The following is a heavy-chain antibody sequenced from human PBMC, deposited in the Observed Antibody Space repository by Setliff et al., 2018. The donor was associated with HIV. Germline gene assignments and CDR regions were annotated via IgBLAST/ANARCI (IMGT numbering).Heavy chain of an antibody. J-gene: IGHJ4*02. CDR1: GGPLTDHY. V-gene: IGHV4-34*11. CDR3: ARQAWHYDRDGYFIDY. Sequence: SETLSLTCAVHGGPLTDHYWNWTRQSPGKGLEWIGSIYYSGGTFYQPSLSGRVTISVDSSKNQFFLSLTSVTAADTAVYYCARQAWHYDRDGYFIDYWGQGKLVTVSS. CDR2: IYYSGGT. D-gene: IGHD3-22*01.